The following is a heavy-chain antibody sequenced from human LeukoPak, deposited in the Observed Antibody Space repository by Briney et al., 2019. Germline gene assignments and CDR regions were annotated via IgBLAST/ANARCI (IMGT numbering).Heavy chain of an antibody. CDR2: INHSGST. D-gene: IGHD5-24*01. V-gene: IGHV4-34*01. CDR3: ARSGSQFRWLQFSYFDY. CDR1: GGSFSGYY. J-gene: IGHJ4*02. Sequence: PSETLPLTCAVYGGSFSGYYWSWIRQPPGRGLEWIGEINHSGSTNYNPSLKSRVTISVDTSKNQFSLKLSSVTAADTAVYYCARSGSQFRWLQFSYFDYWGQGTLVTVSS.